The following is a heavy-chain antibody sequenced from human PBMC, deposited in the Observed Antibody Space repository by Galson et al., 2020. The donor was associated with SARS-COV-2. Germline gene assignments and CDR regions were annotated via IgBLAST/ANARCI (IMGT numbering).Heavy chain of an antibody. CDR3: ARQGVIVLVTVPGWFFDL. Sequence: SETLSLTCAVSGYSISTTNYWGWVRQPPGKGLEWIGSIYPSGSTYYNPSLKSRVTISVDTSRNQFSLRLDSVTAADTALYYCARQGVIVLVTVPGWFFDLWGRGTLVTVSS. CDR1: GYSISTTNY. J-gene: IGHJ2*01. D-gene: IGHD3-22*01. V-gene: IGHV4-38-2*01. CDR2: IYPSGST.